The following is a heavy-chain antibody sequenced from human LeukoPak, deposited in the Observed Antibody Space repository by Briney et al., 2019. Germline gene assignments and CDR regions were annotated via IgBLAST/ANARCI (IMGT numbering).Heavy chain of an antibody. D-gene: IGHD3-3*01. J-gene: IGHJ2*01. CDR1: GGSISSSSYY. V-gene: IGHV4-39*01. CDR3: ARLFNDFWSGYPYWYFDL. Sequence: SETLSLTCTVSGGSISSSSYYWGWIRQPPGKGLEWIGSIYYSGSTYYNPSLKSRVTISVDTSKNQFSLKLSSVTAADTAVYYCARLFNDFWSGYPYWYFDLWGRGTLVTVSS. CDR2: IYYSGST.